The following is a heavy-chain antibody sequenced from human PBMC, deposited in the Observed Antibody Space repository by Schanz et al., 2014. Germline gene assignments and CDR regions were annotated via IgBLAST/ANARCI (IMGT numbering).Heavy chain of an antibody. J-gene: IGHJ4*02. CDR3: AKDRGDGYSNGIFQY. Sequence: EVQLVESGGSLVQPGGSLRLSCAASGFTFRSYSMNWVRQAPGKGLEWISYISSTSRATYYADSVKGRFTISRDNAKNSLFLQMNSLRAEDTAVYFCAKDRGDGYSNGIFQYWGLGTLVTVSS. CDR2: ISSTSRAT. CDR1: GFTFRSYS. D-gene: IGHD5-18*01. V-gene: IGHV3-48*01.